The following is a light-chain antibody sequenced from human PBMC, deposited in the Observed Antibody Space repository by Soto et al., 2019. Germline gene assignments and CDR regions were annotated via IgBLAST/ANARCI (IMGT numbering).Light chain of an antibody. J-gene: IGLJ1*01. CDR1: SSGVGGYNY. Sequence: QSVLTQPASVSGSPGQSITISCTGTSSGVGGYNYVSWYQQHPGKAPKLMIYEVSNRPSGVSNRFSGSKSGNTASLTISGLQAEDEADYYCSSYTSSSTLEVFGTGTKLTVL. V-gene: IGLV2-14*01. CDR3: SSYTSSSTLEV. CDR2: EVS.